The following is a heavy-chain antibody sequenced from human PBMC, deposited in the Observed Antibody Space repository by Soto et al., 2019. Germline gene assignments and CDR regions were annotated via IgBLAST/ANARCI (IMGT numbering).Heavy chain of an antibody. V-gene: IGHV5-51*01. CDR2: TYPADSDT. J-gene: IGHJ5*02. Sequence: GESLKISCKASGYAFTSHWIGWVRQVPGKGLEWMGITYPADSDTRYSPSFQGQVIITADRSITTAYLQWNSLRASDTAMYYCVRVGLVGSHSLSNAWFDPWGQGTLVTVSS. CDR1: GYAFTSHW. CDR3: VRVGLVGSHSLSNAWFDP. D-gene: IGHD2-8*02.